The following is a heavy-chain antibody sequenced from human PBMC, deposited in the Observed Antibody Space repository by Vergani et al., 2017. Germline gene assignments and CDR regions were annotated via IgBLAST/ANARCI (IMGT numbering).Heavy chain of an antibody. CDR1: NDSVSNTFYY. CDR2: IYYSGST. J-gene: IGHJ4*02. D-gene: IGHD3-9*01. Sequence: QVQLQESGPGLVKPSETLSLTCTVSNDSVSNTFYYWGWIRQTPGKGLEWIGSIYYSGSTYYNPSLESRVTMSVATSKSQFSLKLSSVTAADTAVYYCARQEWIYDILTGYPNQNSYYLDYWGQGTLVTVSS. CDR3: ARQEWIYDILTGYPNQNSYYLDY. V-gene: IGHV4-39*07.